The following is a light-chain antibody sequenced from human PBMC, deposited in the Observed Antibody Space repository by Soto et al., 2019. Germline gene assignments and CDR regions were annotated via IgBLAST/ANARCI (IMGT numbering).Light chain of an antibody. CDR3: LQRSNWPLT. CDR1: QNVRTF. CDR2: DAS. Sequence: DIVSTQSPDILSLSPGERATLSCRASQNVRTFLAWYQQKPGQAPRLLISDASYRATGIPPRFSGSGSGTDFTLTISSLEPEDFAVYYCLQRSNWPLTFGGGTKVDIK. J-gene: IGKJ4*01. V-gene: IGKV3-11*01.